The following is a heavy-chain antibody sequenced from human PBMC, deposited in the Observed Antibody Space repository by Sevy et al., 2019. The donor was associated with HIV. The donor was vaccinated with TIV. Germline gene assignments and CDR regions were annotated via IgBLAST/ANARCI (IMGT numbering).Heavy chain of an antibody. D-gene: IGHD3-16*01. CDR3: ARADYDTVGGYYFDY. J-gene: IGHJ4*02. V-gene: IGHV3-66*01. Sequence: GGSLRLSCAASGFTVSSNHMSWVRQAPGKGLEWVSVIYSGGSTYYADSVKGRFTISRDNSKNTLYLQMNSLRAEDTAVYYCARADYDTVGGYYFDYWGQGTLVTVSS. CDR2: IYSGGST. CDR1: GFTVSSNH.